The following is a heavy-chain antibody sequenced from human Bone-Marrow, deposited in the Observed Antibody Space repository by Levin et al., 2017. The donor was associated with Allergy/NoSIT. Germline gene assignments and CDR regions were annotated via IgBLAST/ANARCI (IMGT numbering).Heavy chain of an antibody. J-gene: IGHJ6*03. Sequence: GGSLRLFCAASGFTVSGQYMSWVRQAPGKALEWVSLIFSGGSKYYADSVKGRFTISRDTSKNILYLQMNSLRAEDTAVYYCARTHYDILTSYMDVWGKGTTVTVSS. CDR1: GFTVSGQY. V-gene: IGHV3-66*02. D-gene: IGHD3-9*01. CDR2: IFSGGSK. CDR3: ARTHYDILTSYMDV.